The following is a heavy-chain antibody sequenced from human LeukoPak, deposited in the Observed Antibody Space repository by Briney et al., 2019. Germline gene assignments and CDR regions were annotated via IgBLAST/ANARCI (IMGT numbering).Heavy chain of an antibody. CDR1: GDSIRTSSYY. J-gene: IGHJ4*02. CDR2: IYYSGNT. CDR3: ARQFYHDSNGADY. D-gene: IGHD3-22*01. V-gene: IGHV4-39*01. Sequence: PSETLSLTCTLSGDSIRTSSYYWGWIRQPPGKGLEWIGNIYYSGNTSYNPSLKSRVAISMDTSKNQFSLKLTSVTAADTAVYYCARQFYHDSNGADYWGQGALVTVSS.